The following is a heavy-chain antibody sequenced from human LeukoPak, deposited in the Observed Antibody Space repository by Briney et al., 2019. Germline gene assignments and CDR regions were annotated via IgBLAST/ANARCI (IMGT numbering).Heavy chain of an antibody. Sequence: PSETLSLTCTVSGGSISRYYWSWIRQPPGKRLEWIGYIYYSGSTNYNPSLKSRVTISVDTSKSQFSLKLSSVTAADTAVYYCARGGIGAAGPVGYWGQGTLVTVSS. CDR3: ARGGIGAAGPVGY. V-gene: IGHV4-59*01. CDR1: GGSISRYY. D-gene: IGHD6-13*01. CDR2: IYYSGST. J-gene: IGHJ4*02.